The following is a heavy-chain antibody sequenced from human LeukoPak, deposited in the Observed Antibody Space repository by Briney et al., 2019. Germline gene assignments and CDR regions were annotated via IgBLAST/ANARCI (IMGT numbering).Heavy chain of an antibody. CDR1: RGTFSSYA. V-gene: IGHV1-69*04. CDR2: IIPILGIA. Sequence: SVKVSYKPSRGTFSSYAISGVRQAPGQGLEWMGRIIPILGIANYAQKFQGRVTITADKSTSTAYMELSSLRSEDTAVYYCARDDYGDYEAFDYWGQGTLVTVSS. J-gene: IGHJ4*02. D-gene: IGHD4-17*01. CDR3: ARDDYGDYEAFDY.